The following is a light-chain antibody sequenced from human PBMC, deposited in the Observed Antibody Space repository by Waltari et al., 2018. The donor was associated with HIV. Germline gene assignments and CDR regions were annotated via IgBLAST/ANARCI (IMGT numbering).Light chain of an antibody. CDR1: QSVLHNSYNNNY. CDR3: QQYYATPRT. CDR2: WAA. V-gene: IGKV4-1*01. Sequence: DIVLAQSKDSLSVYLGERATINCMSNQSVLHNSYNNNYLDGYQQNSGQPPKLLSYWAATRASGVPDRFSGSGSGADFTLTISSLHAEDVAIYYCQQYYATPRTFGQGTKVEI. J-gene: IGKJ1*01.